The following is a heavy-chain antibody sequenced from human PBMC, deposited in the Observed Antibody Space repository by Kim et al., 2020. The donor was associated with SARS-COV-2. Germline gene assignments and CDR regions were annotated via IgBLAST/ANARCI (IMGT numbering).Heavy chain of an antibody. V-gene: IGHV4-39*01. CDR3: ASWSITMIVVGNAFDI. J-gene: IGHJ3*02. D-gene: IGHD3-22*01. Sequence: SLKSRVTISVDTSKNQFSLKLSSVTAADTAVYYCASWSITMIVVGNAFDIWGQGTMVTVSS.